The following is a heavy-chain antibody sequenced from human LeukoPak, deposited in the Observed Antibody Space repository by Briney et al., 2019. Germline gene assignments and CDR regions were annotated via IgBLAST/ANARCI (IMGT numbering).Heavy chain of an antibody. Sequence: GRSLRLSCAASGFTFSSYGMHWVRQAPGKGLEWVAVISYDGSNKYYADSVKGRFTISRDNSKNTLYLQMNSLRAEDTAVYYCAKASRYFAAGGGMDVWGQGTTVTVSS. CDR3: AKASRYFAAGGGMDV. D-gene: IGHD3-9*01. J-gene: IGHJ6*02. V-gene: IGHV3-30*18. CDR2: ISYDGSNK. CDR1: GFTFSSYG.